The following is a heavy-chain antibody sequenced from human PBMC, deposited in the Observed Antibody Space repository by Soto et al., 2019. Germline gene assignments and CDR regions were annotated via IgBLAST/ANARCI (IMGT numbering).Heavy chain of an antibody. J-gene: IGHJ3*02. Sequence: QVQLQESGPGLVKPSETLSLTCTVSGGSISSYYWSWIRQPPGKGLEWIGYIYYSGITNYNPSLKRRVTISVDTSKNQFSLKLSSVTAADTAVYYCARVWGGAFDIWGQGTMVTVSS. CDR1: GGSISSYY. CDR3: ARVWGGAFDI. V-gene: IGHV4-59*01. CDR2: IYYSGIT. D-gene: IGHD3-10*01.